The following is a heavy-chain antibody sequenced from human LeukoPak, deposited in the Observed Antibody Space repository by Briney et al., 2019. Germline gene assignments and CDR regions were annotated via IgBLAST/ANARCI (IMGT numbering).Heavy chain of an antibody. V-gene: IGHV1-18*01. CDR1: GYTFTSYG. CDR2: ISAYNGNT. Sequence: ASVKVSCKASGYTFTSYGIRWVRQAPGQGLEWMGWISAYNGNTNYAQKLQGRVAMTTDTSTSTAYMELRSLRSDDTAVYYCARVSELLWELDYWGQGTLVTVSS. CDR3: ARVSELLWELDY. D-gene: IGHD1-26*01. J-gene: IGHJ4*02.